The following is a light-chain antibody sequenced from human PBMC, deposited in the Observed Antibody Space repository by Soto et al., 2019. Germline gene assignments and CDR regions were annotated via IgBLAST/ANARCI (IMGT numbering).Light chain of an antibody. CDR3: HQRNK. J-gene: IGKJ5*01. Sequence: VLIPSPATPSLAPGERATLSSRASQFLSSYFAWDQQKPGQPPRLLIYDTSNKAAGIPARFSGSRSGTDFILTISSLEPEDCAVYFCHQRNKFGQGTRLEIK. CDR2: DTS. V-gene: IGKV3-11*01. CDR1: QFLSSY.